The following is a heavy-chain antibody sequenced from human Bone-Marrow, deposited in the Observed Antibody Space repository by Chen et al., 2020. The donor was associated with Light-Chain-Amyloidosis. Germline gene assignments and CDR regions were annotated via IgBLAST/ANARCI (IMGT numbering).Heavy chain of an antibody. D-gene: IGHD4-17*01. CDR3: ARDLTTVTV. Sequence: EVQLVKSAGGLVPPGGSLSLSSSASGFSIETYWLHWVRQAPGKGRVWVSCISGDGSRRSDEESEKGRFTISRDNVKNILYQEMNSLRDEDTATYDCARDLTTVTVWGQGTTVTDSS. V-gene: IGHV3-74*01. J-gene: IGHJ6*02. CDR2: ISGDGSRR. CDR1: GFSIETYW.